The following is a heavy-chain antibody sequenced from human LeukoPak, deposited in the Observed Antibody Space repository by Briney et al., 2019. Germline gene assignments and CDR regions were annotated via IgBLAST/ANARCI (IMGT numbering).Heavy chain of an antibody. V-gene: IGHV1-2*02. J-gene: IGHJ1*01. CDR1: GYTFTDYY. Sequence: ASVKVSCKTSGYTFTDYYMYWVRQAPGQGLECMGWINPKSGGTKYAENFQGRVTMTRDTYISTAYLELSSLTSDDTAIYYCAKVAMASPYFPPRGQGTPVTGPS. CDR2: INPKSGGT. D-gene: IGHD5-24*01. CDR3: AKVAMASPYFPP.